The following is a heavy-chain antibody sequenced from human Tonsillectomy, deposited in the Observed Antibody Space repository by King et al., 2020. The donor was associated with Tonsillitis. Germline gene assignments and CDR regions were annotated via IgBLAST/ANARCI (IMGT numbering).Heavy chain of an antibody. CDR2: ISAYNGNT. CDR1: GYTFNTYG. V-gene: IGHV1-18*01. J-gene: IGHJ3*02. D-gene: IGHD3-10*01. Sequence: LQLVQSGAEVKKPGASVKVSCKASGYTFNTYGISWVRQAPGQGLEWMGWISAYNGNTNYAQKLQGRVTMTTDTSTRTAYMELGSLRYDDTAVYYCARVHPLVWFGDHDAFYIWGQGTMVTVSS. CDR3: ARVHPLVWFGDHDAFYI.